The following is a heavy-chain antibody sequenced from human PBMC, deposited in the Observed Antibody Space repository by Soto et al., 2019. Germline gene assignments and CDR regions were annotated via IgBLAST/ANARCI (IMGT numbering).Heavy chain of an antibody. CDR2: IYYSGST. V-gene: IGHV4-59*01. D-gene: IGHD2-21*02. CDR1: GGSISSYY. J-gene: IGHJ6*02. CDR3: ARDRGLGYGGNSKALRNYYYYYGMDV. Sequence: NPSETLSLTCTVSGGSISSYYWSWIRQPPGKGLEWIGYIYYSGSTNYNPPLKSRVTISVDTSKNQFSLKLSSVTAADTAVYYCARDRGLGYGGNSKALRNYYYYYGMDVWGQGTTVTVSS.